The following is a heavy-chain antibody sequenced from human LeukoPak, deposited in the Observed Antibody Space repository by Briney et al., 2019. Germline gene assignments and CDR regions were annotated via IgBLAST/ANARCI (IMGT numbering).Heavy chain of an antibody. V-gene: IGHV3-7*01. Sequence: YGDSVKGRFTISRDNAKNSLYLQMNSLRAEDAAVYYCAREGDCSSTSCSRLNDYYYYMDVWGKGTTVTVSS. J-gene: IGHJ6*03. CDR3: AREGDCSSTSCSRLNDYYYYMDV. D-gene: IGHD2-2*01.